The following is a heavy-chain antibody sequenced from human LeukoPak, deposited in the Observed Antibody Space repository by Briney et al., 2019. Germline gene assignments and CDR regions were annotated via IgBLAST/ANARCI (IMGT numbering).Heavy chain of an antibody. Sequence: ASVKVSCKASGYTFTGYYMHWVRQAPGQGLEWMGWINPNSGGTNYAQKFQGWVTMTRDTSISTAYMELSRLRSDDTAVYYCARDQSPYDFWSGYPFDYWGQGTLVTVSS. D-gene: IGHD3-3*01. CDR2: INPNSGGT. J-gene: IGHJ4*02. V-gene: IGHV1-2*04. CDR1: GYTFTGYY. CDR3: ARDQSPYDFWSGYPFDY.